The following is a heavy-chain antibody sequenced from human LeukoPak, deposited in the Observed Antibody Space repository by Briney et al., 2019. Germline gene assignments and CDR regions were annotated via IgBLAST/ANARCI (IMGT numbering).Heavy chain of an antibody. J-gene: IGHJ6*02. CDR3: ARGGYSGYDFGAKRPNYHYYGMDV. CDR1: GGSFSGYY. V-gene: IGHV4-34*01. Sequence: SETLSLTCAVYGGSFSGYYWSWIRHPPGKGLEWIGEINHSGSTNYNPSLKSRVTISVDTSKNQFSLKLSSVTAADTAVYYCARGGYSGYDFGAKRPNYHYYGMDVWGQGTTVTVSS. D-gene: IGHD5-12*01. CDR2: INHSGST.